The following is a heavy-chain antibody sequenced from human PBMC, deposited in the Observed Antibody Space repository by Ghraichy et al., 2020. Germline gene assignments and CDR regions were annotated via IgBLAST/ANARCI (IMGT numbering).Heavy chain of an antibody. CDR1: GFTFSSYW. CDR3: ARDLSYDSSGYYHY. V-gene: IGHV3-7*01. Sequence: GGSLRLSCAASGFTFSSYWMSWVRQAPGKGLEWVANIKQDGSEKYYVDSVKGRFTISRDNAKNSLYLQMNSLRAEDTAVYYCARDLSYDSSGYYHYWGQGTLVTVSS. J-gene: IGHJ4*02. CDR2: IKQDGSEK. D-gene: IGHD3-22*01.